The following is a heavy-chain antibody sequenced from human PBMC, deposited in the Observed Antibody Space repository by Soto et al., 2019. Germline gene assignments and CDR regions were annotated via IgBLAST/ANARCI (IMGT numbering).Heavy chain of an antibody. CDR2: IYWNDDK. V-gene: IGHV2-5*01. J-gene: IGHJ1*01. D-gene: IGHD4-17*01. CDR1: GFSLSISRVG. CDR3: AHSSAPYGHYYADYFQH. Sequence: QITLKESGLTLVKPTQTLTLTCTFSGFSLSISRVGVCWIRQPPGKALEWLALIYWNDDKRYSPSLKSRLTVTKDISKNQVVLTKTNMDPVDTATYYCAHSSAPYGHYYADYFQHWGQGTLATLSP.